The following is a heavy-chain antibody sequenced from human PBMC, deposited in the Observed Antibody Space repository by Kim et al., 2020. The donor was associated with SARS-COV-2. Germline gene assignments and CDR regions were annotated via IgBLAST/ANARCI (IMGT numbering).Heavy chain of an antibody. V-gene: IGHV1-3*01. Sequence: ASVKVSCKASGYTFTSYAMHWVRQAPGQRLEWMGWINAGNGNTKYSQKFQGRVTITRDTSASTAYMELSSLRSEDTAVYYCAREGEEYCSGGSCYPDYWGQGTLVTVSS. J-gene: IGHJ4*02. CDR3: AREGEEYCSGGSCYPDY. CDR1: GYTFTSYA. CDR2: INAGNGNT. D-gene: IGHD2-15*01.